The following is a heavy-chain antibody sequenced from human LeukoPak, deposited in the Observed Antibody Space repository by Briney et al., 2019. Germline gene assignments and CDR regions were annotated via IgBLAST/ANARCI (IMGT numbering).Heavy chain of an antibody. CDR3: ARDNYDSSGYYSAQYYFDY. CDR2: IIPILGIA. CDR1: GGTFSSYA. V-gene: IGHV1-69*04. J-gene: IGHJ4*02. Sequence: ASVTVSFKASGGTFSSYAISWVRQAPGQGLEWMGRIIPILGIANYAQKFQGRVTITADKSTSTAYMELSSLRSEDTAVYYCARDNYDSSGYYSAQYYFDYWGQGTLVTVSS. D-gene: IGHD3-22*01.